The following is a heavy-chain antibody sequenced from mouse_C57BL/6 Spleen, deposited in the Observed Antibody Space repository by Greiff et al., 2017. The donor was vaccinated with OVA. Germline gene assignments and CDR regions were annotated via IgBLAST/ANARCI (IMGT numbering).Heavy chain of an antibody. CDR2: ILPGSGST. Sequence: VKLMESGAELMKPGASVKLSCKATGYTFTGYWIEWVKQRPGHGLEWIGEILPGSGSTNYNEKFKGKATFTADTSSNTAYMQRSSLTTEDSAIYDSARAGLTGAMDYWGQGTSVTVSS. V-gene: IGHV1-9*01. CDR1: GYTFTGYW. D-gene: IGHD1-1*01. CDR3: ARAGLTGAMDY. J-gene: IGHJ4*01.